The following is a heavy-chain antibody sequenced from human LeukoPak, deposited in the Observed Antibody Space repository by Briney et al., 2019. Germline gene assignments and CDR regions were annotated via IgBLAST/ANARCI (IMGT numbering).Heavy chain of an antibody. D-gene: IGHD3-22*01. J-gene: IGHJ4*02. CDR3: ARAFNYYDSSGYFGGFDY. Sequence: GGSLRLSCAASGFTFSSYWMHWVRQAPGKGLVWVSRINSDGSSKSYADSVKGRFTISRDNSKNTLYLQMNSLRAEDTAVYYCARAFNYYDSSGYFGGFDYWGQGTLVTVSS. CDR1: GFTFSSYW. V-gene: IGHV3-74*01. CDR2: INSDGSSK.